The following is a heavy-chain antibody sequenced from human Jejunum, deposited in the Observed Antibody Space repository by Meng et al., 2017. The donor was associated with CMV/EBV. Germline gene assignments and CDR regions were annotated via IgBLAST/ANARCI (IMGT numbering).Heavy chain of an antibody. Sequence: VQLVDAGFEFTKPGASVKCSCLAAGYTFTSSSINWVGHASVRGIEWMGWININPGLQTYAHSSVGTFMIPLAPSVSSANPANATLKAGARAVSCSSCGSGWHFDFWGQGTLVTVSS. CDR3: SCGSGWHFDF. CDR2: ININPGLQ. V-gene: IGHV7-4-1*01. CDR1: GYTFTSSS. D-gene: IGHD6-19*01. J-gene: IGHJ4*02.